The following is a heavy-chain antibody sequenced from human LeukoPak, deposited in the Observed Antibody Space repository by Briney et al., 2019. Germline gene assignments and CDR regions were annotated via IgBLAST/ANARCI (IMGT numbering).Heavy chain of an antibody. V-gene: IGHV4-34*01. Sequence: PSDTLSLTCAVNGGSFSGYYWSWIRQSPEQGLVWIGEINYSGSTIYNPSLKSRVTMSVDASRNQFSLKLVSVTAADTAVYYCARDRGTTGYYYLDSWGQGILVTVSS. CDR2: INYSGST. CDR1: GGSFSGYY. J-gene: IGHJ4*02. D-gene: IGHD1-26*01. CDR3: ARDRGTTGYYYLDS.